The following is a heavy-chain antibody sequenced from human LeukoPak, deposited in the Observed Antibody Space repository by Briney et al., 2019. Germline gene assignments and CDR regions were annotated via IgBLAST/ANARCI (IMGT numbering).Heavy chain of an antibody. CDR2: IRYDGSNK. CDR3: ARDLYSGYDFDY. V-gene: IGHV3-30*02. Sequence: GGSLRLSCAASGFTFSSYGMHWVRQAPGKGLEWVAFIRYDGSNKYYADSVKGRFTISRDNAKNSLYLQMNSLRAEDTAVYYCARDLYSGYDFDYWGQGTLVTVSS. J-gene: IGHJ4*02. CDR1: GFTFSSYG. D-gene: IGHD5-12*01.